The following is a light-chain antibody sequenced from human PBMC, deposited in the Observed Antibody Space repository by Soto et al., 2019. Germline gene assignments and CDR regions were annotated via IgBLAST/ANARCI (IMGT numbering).Light chain of an antibody. CDR2: EVR. V-gene: IGLV2-14*01. Sequence: QSAVTQPASVSGSPGQSITIFCAGTMRDIGAYNLVSWYQQHPGRAPQLIIYEVRNRPSGSSFRFSGSKSGNTASLTISGLQAEDEADYYCSSFTSRSSLIFGGGTKLTVL. J-gene: IGLJ2*01. CDR3: SSFTSRSSLI. CDR1: MRDIGAYNL.